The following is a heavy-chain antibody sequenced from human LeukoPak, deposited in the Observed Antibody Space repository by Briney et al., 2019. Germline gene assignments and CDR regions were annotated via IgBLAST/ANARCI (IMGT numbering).Heavy chain of an antibody. J-gene: IGHJ5*02. CDR3: ARVQKSGLQWFGEFYWFDP. CDR1: GGSISDYC. Sequence: PSETLSLTCTVSGGSISDYCWSWVRQPPGKGLEWIGFIYTSGSSDYNPSLKSRVTMSVDTSKTQFSLKLSSVTAADTAVYYCARVQKSGLQWFGEFYWFDPWGQGTLVTVSS. CDR2: IYTSGSS. D-gene: IGHD3-10*01. V-gene: IGHV4-4*09.